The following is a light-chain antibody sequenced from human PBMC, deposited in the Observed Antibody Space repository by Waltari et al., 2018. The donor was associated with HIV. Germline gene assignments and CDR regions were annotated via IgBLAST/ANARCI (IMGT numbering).Light chain of an antibody. CDR2: DDN. CDR3: QVWVDSRDVAVI. CDR1: NIGGKL. J-gene: IGLJ2*01. Sequence: TQPPSVSVAPGKTARITCGGDNIGGKLVHWYQQTPGQAPVVVICDDNDRPSGIPERFSGSNSGNTATLTISRVEGGDEADYYCQVWVDSRDVAVIFGGGTKLTVL. V-gene: IGLV3-21*04.